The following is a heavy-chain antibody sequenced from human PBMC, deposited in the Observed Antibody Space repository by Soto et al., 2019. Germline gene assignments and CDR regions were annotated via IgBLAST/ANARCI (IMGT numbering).Heavy chain of an antibody. D-gene: IGHD2-21*02. Sequence: SETLSLTCTVSGGSVSSGSYYWSWIRQPPGKGLEWIGYIYYSGSTNYNPSLKSRVTISVDTSKNQFSLKLSSVTAADTAVYYCARVGVTHGFDSWGQGTLVTVS. V-gene: IGHV4-61*01. CDR1: GGSVSSGSYY. CDR2: IYYSGST. CDR3: ARVGVTHGFDS. J-gene: IGHJ4*02.